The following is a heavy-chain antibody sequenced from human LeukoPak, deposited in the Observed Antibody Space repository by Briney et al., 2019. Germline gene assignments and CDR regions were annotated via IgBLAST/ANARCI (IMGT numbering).Heavy chain of an antibody. J-gene: IGHJ4*01. CDR3: TRYNNDHFDY. V-gene: IGHV3-33*08. Sequence: SGGSLRLSCAGSGFTFSGDGMHWFRQTPGKGLQWGAVIAYDGSRAFYADSVKSRFTISRDNSKNTMSVQMNDLTAEDTAVYYCTRYNNDHFDYWGQGTLVTVSS. D-gene: IGHD1-14*01. CDR1: GFTFSGDG. CDR2: IAYDGSRA.